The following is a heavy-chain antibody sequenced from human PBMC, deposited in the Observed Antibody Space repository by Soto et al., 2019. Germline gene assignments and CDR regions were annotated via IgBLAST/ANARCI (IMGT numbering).Heavy chain of an antibody. V-gene: IGHV3-30-3*01. Sequence: QVQLVESGGGVVQPGRSLRLSCAASGFTFSSYAMHWVRQAPGKGLEWVAVISYDGSNKYYADSVKGGCTITSDNSKSTLYLQMNRLRAKDTAKYYCAREQGCVAGATRSKFGYDYWGQGTLVTVSS. CDR3: AREQGCVAGATRSKFGYDY. CDR2: ISYDGSNK. CDR1: GFTFSSYA. D-gene: IGHD1-26*01. J-gene: IGHJ4*02.